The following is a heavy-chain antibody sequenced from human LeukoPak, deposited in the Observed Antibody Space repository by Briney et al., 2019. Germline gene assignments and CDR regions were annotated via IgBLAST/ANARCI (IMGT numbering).Heavy chain of an antibody. CDR3: AKDGVWVVTAILSY. Sequence: PGGSRRLSCAASGFTFSIYAMSWVRQAPGKGLEWVSAISGSGGSTYYADSVKGRFTISRDNSQNTLFLQMNSLRAEDTAVYYCAKDGVWVVTAILSYWGQGTLVTVSS. J-gene: IGHJ4*02. CDR1: GFTFSIYA. CDR2: ISGSGGST. V-gene: IGHV3-23*01. D-gene: IGHD2-21*02.